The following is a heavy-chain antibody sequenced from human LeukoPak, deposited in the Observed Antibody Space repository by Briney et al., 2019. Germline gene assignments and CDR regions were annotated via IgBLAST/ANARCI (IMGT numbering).Heavy chain of an antibody. D-gene: IGHD6-13*01. V-gene: IGHV3-30*04. J-gene: IGHJ6*03. Sequence: GGSLRLSCAASGFTFSSYAMYWVRQAPGKGLEWVAVISYDGSDKFYADSVKGRFTISRDSSKNTLYLQMNSLRAEDTAVYYCAKTSSWTENYYYMDVWGKGTTVTVSS. CDR3: AKTSSWTENYYYMDV. CDR1: GFTFSSYA. CDR2: ISYDGSDK.